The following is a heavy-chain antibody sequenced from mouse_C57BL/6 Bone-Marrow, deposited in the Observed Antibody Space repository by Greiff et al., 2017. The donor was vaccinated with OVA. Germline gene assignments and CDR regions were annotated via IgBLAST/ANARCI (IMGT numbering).Heavy chain of an antibody. CDR3: ARKGYYYGSSYPFAY. J-gene: IGHJ3*01. Sequence: QVQLVESGPGLVQPSQSLSITCTVSGFSLTSYGVHWVRQSPGKGLEWLGVIWSGGSTDYNAAFISRLSISKDNSKSQVFFKMNSLQADDTAIYYCARKGYYYGSSYPFAYWGQGTLVTVSA. CDR2: IWSGGST. D-gene: IGHD1-1*01. V-gene: IGHV2-2*01. CDR1: GFSLTSYG.